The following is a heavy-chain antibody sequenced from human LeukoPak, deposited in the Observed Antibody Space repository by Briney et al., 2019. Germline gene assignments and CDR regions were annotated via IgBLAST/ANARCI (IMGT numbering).Heavy chain of an antibody. Sequence: GSLRLSCAASGFTFSSYGMHWVRQAPGKGLEWVAVIWYDGSNKYYADSVKGRFTISRDNAKNSLYLQMNSLRAEDTAVYYCARGSDLELDYWGQGTLVTVSS. CDR1: GFTFSSYG. J-gene: IGHJ4*02. CDR3: ARGSDLELDY. V-gene: IGHV3-33*01. D-gene: IGHD1-7*01. CDR2: IWYDGSNK.